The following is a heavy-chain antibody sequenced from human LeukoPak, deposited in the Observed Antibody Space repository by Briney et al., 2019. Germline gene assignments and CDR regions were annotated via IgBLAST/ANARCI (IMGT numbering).Heavy chain of an antibody. D-gene: IGHD1-26*01. CDR2: IKQDGSEK. CDR1: GFTISSYC. V-gene: IGHV3-7*01. CDR3: ARALWEQRSSAYFDY. J-gene: IGHJ4*02. Sequence: GGSLILSCGASGFTISSYCRSCGRHHPGGGLEWETKIKQDGSEKFYVDSVKGRFTISRDNAKNSLYLEMNSLRAEDTAVYYCARALWEQRSSAYFDYWGQGTLVTVSS.